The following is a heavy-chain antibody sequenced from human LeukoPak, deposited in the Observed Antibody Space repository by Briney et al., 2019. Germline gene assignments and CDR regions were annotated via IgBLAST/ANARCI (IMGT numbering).Heavy chain of an antibody. D-gene: IGHD3-10*01. V-gene: IGHV1-24*01. Sequence: GASVEVSCKVSGYTLTELSMHWVRQAPGKGLEWMGGFDPEDGETIYAQKFQGRVTMTEDTSTDTAYMELSSLRSEDTAVYYCATINMVRGGGYFDPWGQGTLVTVSS. CDR1: GYTLTELS. CDR3: ATINMVRGGGYFDP. J-gene: IGHJ5*02. CDR2: FDPEDGET.